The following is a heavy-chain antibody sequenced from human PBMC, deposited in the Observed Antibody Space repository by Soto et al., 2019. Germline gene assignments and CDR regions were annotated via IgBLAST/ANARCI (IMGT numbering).Heavy chain of an antibody. CDR3: ATVTSGQDIVLMVYAIVAPSYYMDV. V-gene: IGHV1-18*01. D-gene: IGHD2-8*01. CDR1: GYTFTSYG. CDR2: ISAYNGNT. J-gene: IGHJ6*03. Sequence: ASVKVSCKASGYTFTSYGISWVRQAPGQGLEWMGWISAYNGNTNYAQKLQGRVTMTTDTSTSTAYMELRSLRSDDTAVYYCATVTSGQDIVLMVYAIVAPSYYMDVWGKGTTVTVSS.